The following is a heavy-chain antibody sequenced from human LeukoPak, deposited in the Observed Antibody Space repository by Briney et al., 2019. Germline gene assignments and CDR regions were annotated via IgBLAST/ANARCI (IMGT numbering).Heavy chain of an antibody. CDR3: ATSGWYLLPGVY. CDR2: INHSGST. J-gene: IGHJ4*02. CDR1: GGSFSGYY. D-gene: IGHD6-19*01. Sequence: SETLSLTCAVYGGSFSGYYWSWIRQPPGKGLEWIGEINHSGSTNYNPSLKSRVTISVDTSKNQFSLKLSSVTAADTAVYYCATSGWYLLPGVYWGQGTLVTVSS. V-gene: IGHV4-34*01.